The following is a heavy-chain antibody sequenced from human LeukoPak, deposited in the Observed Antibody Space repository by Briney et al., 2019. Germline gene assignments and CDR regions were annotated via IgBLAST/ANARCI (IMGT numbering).Heavy chain of an antibody. CDR3: ARDPSTSPNHYDFWSGYFDY. J-gene: IGHJ4*02. CDR2: ISGSGGST. V-gene: IGHV3-23*01. D-gene: IGHD3-3*01. Sequence: QPGGSLRLSRAASGFTFSSYAMSWVRQAPGKGLEWVSAISGSGGSTYYADSVKGRFTISRDNSKNTLYLQMNSLRAEDTAVYYCARDPSTSPNHYDFWSGYFDYWGQGTLVTVSS. CDR1: GFTFSSYA.